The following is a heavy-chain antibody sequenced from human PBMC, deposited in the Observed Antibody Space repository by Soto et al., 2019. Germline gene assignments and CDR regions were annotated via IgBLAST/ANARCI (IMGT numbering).Heavy chain of an antibody. CDR1: GFSFSSYW. V-gene: IGHV3-7*04. J-gene: IGHJ3*02. CDR2: IKQDGSEK. D-gene: IGHD3-10*01. CDR3: ARGAGSYFRRVVGAFDI. Sequence: PGGSLRLSCTASGFSFSSYWMSWVRQAPGKGLEWVANIKQDGSEKYYVDSVKGRFTISRDNAKNSLYLRMNSLRAEDTAVYYCARGAGSYFRRVVGAFDIWGQGTMVTV.